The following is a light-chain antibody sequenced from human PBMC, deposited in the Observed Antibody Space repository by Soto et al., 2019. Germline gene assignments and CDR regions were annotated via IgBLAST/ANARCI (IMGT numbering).Light chain of an antibody. V-gene: IGKV3-20*01. J-gene: IGKJ5*01. CDR3: QQYGTSPPST. CDR1: QSVSSSY. CDR2: GAS. Sequence: EIVLTQSPGTLSLSPGERANLSCRASQSVSSSYLAWYQQKPGQAPRLLINGASSRATGIPDGFSGSGSGTDFTLTISRLEPEDFAVYYCQQYGTSPPSTFGQGTRLEIK.